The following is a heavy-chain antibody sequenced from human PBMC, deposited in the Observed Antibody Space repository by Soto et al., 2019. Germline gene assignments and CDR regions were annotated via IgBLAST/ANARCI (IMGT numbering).Heavy chain of an antibody. J-gene: IGHJ6*02. D-gene: IGHD3-22*01. CDR3: AKDVFPCTMIVVVIPAYGMDV. V-gene: IGHV3-23*01. Sequence: GGALRRSCAVSGFTFSSYAMIWVRQAPGQGLEWVSAISGSGGSTYYADSVKGRFTISRDNSKNTLYLQMNSLRAEDTAVYYCAKDVFPCTMIVVVIPAYGMDVWRQGTTVTVSS. CDR1: GFTFSSYA. CDR2: ISGSGGST.